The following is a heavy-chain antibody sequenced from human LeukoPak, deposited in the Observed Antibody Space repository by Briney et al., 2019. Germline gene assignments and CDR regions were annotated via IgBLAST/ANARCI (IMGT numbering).Heavy chain of an antibody. CDR3: ASSILGIWFGDLNWFDP. CDR2: IIPIFGTA. J-gene: IGHJ5*02. D-gene: IGHD3-10*01. CDR1: GGTFSSYA. Sequence: ASVKVSCKASGGTFSSYAISWVRQAPGQGLEWMGGIIPIFGTANYAQKFQGRVTITADESTSTAYMELSSLRSEDTAVYCCASSILGIWFGDLNWFDPWGQGTLVTVSS. V-gene: IGHV1-69*01.